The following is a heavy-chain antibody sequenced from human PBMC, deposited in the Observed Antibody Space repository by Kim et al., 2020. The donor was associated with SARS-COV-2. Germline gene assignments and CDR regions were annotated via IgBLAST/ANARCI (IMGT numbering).Heavy chain of an antibody. CDR3: AKDLSQNWNYLYPLSGAFDI. V-gene: IGHV3-23*01. D-gene: IGHD1-7*01. Sequence: GGSLRLSCAASGFTFSSYAMSWVRQAPGKGLEWVSAISGSGGSTYYADSVKGRFTISRDNSKNTLYLQMNSLRAEDTAVYYYAKDLSQNWNYLYPLSGAFDIWGQGTMVTVSS. J-gene: IGHJ3*02. CDR2: ISGSGGST. CDR1: GFTFSSYA.